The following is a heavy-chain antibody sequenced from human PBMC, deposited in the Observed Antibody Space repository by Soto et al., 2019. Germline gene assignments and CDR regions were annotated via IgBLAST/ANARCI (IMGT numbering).Heavy chain of an antibody. Sequence: EVQLLESGGGLVQPGGSLRLSCAASGFPFSSYAMSWVRQAPGKGLEWVSAISGSGGSTYYADSVKGRFTISRDNSKNTLYLQMNSLRAEDTAVYYCAKWGIRNNWFDPWGQGTLVTVSS. CDR1: GFPFSSYA. CDR2: ISGSGGST. CDR3: AKWGIRNNWFDP. V-gene: IGHV3-23*01. D-gene: IGHD3-10*01. J-gene: IGHJ5*02.